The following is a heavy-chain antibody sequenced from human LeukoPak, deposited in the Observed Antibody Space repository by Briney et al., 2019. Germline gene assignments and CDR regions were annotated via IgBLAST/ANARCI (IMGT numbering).Heavy chain of an antibody. V-gene: IGHV3-30*02. J-gene: IGHJ4*02. CDR3: AHTVVPAANTDY. CDR2: IRYDGSNK. CDR1: GFTFSSYG. Sequence: VGSLRLSCAASGFTFSSYGMHWVRQAPGKGLEWVAFIRYDGSNKYYADSVKGRFTISRDNSKNTLYLQMNSLRAEDTAVYYCAHTVVPAANTDYRGQGTLVTVSS. D-gene: IGHD2-2*01.